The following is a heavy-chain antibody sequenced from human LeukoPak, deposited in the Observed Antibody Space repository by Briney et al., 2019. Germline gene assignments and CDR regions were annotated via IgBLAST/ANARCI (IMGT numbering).Heavy chain of an antibody. CDR1: GGSISSGSYY. Sequence: SETLSLTCTVSGGSISSGSYYWGWIRQPPGKGLEWIGSIYHSGSTYYNPSLKSRVTISVDTSKNQFSLTLSSVTAADTAVYYCARSVALYSFHIWGQGTMVTVSS. CDR2: IYHSGST. J-gene: IGHJ3*02. CDR3: ARSVALYSFHI. V-gene: IGHV4-39*07. D-gene: IGHD2-15*01.